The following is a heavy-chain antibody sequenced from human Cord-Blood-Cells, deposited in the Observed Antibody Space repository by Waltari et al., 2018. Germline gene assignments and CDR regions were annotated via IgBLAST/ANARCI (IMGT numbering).Heavy chain of an antibody. Sequence: EVQLVESGGGLVQPGGSLRLSCAASGLTFSSYQMNWVRQAPGKGLEWVSYISSSGSTIYYADSVKGRFTISRDNAKNSLYLQMNSLRAEDTAVYYCASEAWGRYFDYWGQGTLVTVSS. D-gene: IGHD7-27*01. J-gene: IGHJ4*02. V-gene: IGHV3-48*03. CDR3: ASEAWGRYFDY. CDR1: GLTFSSYQ. CDR2: ISSSGSTI.